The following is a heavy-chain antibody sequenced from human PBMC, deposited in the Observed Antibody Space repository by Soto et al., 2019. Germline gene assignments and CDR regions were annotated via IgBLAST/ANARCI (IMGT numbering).Heavy chain of an antibody. V-gene: IGHV3-21*01. CDR3: ARGDFTIFGAAPDY. D-gene: IGHD3-3*01. J-gene: IGHJ4*02. CDR1: GFTFSSYS. CDR2: ISSSSSYI. Sequence: EVQLVESGGGLVKPGGSLRLSCAASGFTFSSYSMNWVRQAPGKGLEWVSSISSSSSYIYYADSVKGRFTISRDNAKNSLYLQMNSLRAEDTAVYYCARGDFTIFGAAPDYWGQGTLVTVSS.